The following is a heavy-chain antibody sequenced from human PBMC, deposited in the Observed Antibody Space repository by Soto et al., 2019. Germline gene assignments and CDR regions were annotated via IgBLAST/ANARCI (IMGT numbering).Heavy chain of an antibody. Sequence: QVQLVQSGAEVKKPGSSVKVSCKAPGGTFSSYAISWVRQAPGQGLEWMGGIIPIFGTAKYAQKFQGRVTITADESTSTVYRELSSLRSEDTAVYYCARSQGGSSSLDIYYYYYYGMDVWGQGTTVTVSS. V-gene: IGHV1-69*01. D-gene: IGHD2-15*01. J-gene: IGHJ6*02. CDR1: GGTFSSYA. CDR3: ARSQGGSSSLDIYYYYYYGMDV. CDR2: IIPIFGTA.